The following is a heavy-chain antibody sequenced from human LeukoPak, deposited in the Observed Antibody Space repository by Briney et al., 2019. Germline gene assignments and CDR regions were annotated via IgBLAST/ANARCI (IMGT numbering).Heavy chain of an antibody. CDR1: GFTFSTNA. V-gene: IGHV3-23*01. CDR3: AKDVGKWESLHFFDY. J-gene: IGHJ4*02. CDR2: ISGSGAST. D-gene: IGHD1-26*01. Sequence: GGSLRLSCLTSGFTFSTNAMSWVRQAPGKGLEWLSGISGSGASTYYADSVTGRFTISRDNSRDTLYLQMNSLRGDDTAVYYCAKDVGKWESLHFFDYWGQGTLVTDSS.